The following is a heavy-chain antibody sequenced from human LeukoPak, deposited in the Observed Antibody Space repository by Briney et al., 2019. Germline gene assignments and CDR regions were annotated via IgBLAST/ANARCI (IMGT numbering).Heavy chain of an antibody. CDR2: IKQDGSEK. J-gene: IGHJ3*02. V-gene: IGHV3-7*01. Sequence: PGGSLRLSCAASGFTFSGYWMSWVRQAPGKGLEWVANIKQDGSEKYYVDSVKGRFTISRDNAKNSLYLQMNSLGAEDTAVYYCARDFRSITIFGVVILDAFDIWGQGTMVTVSS. CDR3: ARDFRSITIFGVVILDAFDI. D-gene: IGHD3-3*01. CDR1: GFTFSGYW.